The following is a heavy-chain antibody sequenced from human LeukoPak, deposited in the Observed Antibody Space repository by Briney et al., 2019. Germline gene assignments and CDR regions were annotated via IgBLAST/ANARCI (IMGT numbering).Heavy chain of an antibody. Sequence: SETLSLTCAVYGGSFSGYYWSWIRQPPGKGLEWIGEINRSGSTNYNPSLKSRVTISVDTSKNQFSLKLSSVTAADTAVYYCARSADGWPVDYWGQGTLVTVSS. J-gene: IGHJ4*02. CDR3: ARSADGWPVDY. CDR2: INRSGST. CDR1: GGSFSGYY. D-gene: IGHD5-24*01. V-gene: IGHV4-34*01.